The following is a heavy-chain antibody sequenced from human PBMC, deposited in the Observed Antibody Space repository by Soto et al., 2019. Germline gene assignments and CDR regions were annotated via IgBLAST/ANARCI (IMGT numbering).Heavy chain of an antibody. CDR2: IYYSGST. D-gene: IGHD3-10*01. V-gene: IGHV4-39*01. CDR3: AVVWFGDPVAPYDDKYYFDY. J-gene: IGHJ4*02. CDR1: GGSISSSSYY. Sequence: QLQLQESGPGLVKPSETLSLTCTVSGGSISSSSYYWGWIRQPPGKGLEWIGSIYYSGSTYYNPSLKSRVTISVDTSKNQFSLKLSSVTAADTAVYYCAVVWFGDPVAPYDDKYYFDYWGQGTLVTVSS.